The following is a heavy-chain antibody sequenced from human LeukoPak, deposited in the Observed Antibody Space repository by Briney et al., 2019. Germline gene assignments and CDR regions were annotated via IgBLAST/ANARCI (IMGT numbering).Heavy chain of an antibody. CDR3: ATFPEYCSSTSCYDYYYYYMDV. D-gene: IGHD2-2*01. CDR1: GGTFSSYA. V-gene: IGHV1-69*13. Sequence: ASVKVSCKASGGTFSSYATSWVREAPGQGLEWMGGIIPIFGTANYAQKFQGRVTITADESTSTAYMELSSLRSEDTAVYYCATFPEYCSSTSCYDYYYYYMDVWGKGTTVTVSS. J-gene: IGHJ6*03. CDR2: IIPIFGTA.